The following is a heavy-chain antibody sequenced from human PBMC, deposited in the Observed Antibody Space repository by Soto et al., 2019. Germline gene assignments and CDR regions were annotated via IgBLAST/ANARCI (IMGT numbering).Heavy chain of an antibody. D-gene: IGHD6-13*01. CDR2: VYYSGST. V-gene: IGHV4-39*01. CDR1: GGSISSSAVK. CDR3: ATHGAAPTASWLNP. J-gene: IGHJ5*02. Sequence: SETLSLTCTVFGGSISSSAVKWAWIRQSPGKGLEWIGSVYYSGSTSYNPSLKSRVTISVDTSTNQFSLHLSSVTAADTAVYYRATHGAAPTASWLNPRGRGTLVTV.